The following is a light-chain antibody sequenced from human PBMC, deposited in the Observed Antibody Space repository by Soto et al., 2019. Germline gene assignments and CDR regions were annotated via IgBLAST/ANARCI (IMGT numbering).Light chain of an antibody. J-gene: IGKJ1*01. V-gene: IGKV1-5*03. CDR3: QQYNSYLTWT. CDR2: KAS. CDR1: QSISSW. Sequence: DIQMTQSPSTLSASVGDRVTITCRASQSISSWLAWYQQKPGKAPKLLIYKASSLESGVPSRFSGSGSGTEFTLTISSLQPDDFATYYCQQYNSYLTWTFGQGTMVEIK.